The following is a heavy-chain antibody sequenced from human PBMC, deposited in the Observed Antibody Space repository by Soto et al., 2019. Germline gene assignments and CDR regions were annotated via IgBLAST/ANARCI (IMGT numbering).Heavy chain of an antibody. J-gene: IGHJ4*02. D-gene: IGHD3-10*01. Sequence: PSETLSLTCTVSGESIGGYYWTWIRQLPGKGLEWIGYFSNTGSTNYNPSLKSRVTISVDTSKNQFSLKLTSVTAADTAVYYCARDRSLRGIWGQGTLVNVAS. CDR2: FSNTGST. V-gene: IGHV4-59*01. CDR3: ARDRSLRGI. CDR1: GESIGGYY.